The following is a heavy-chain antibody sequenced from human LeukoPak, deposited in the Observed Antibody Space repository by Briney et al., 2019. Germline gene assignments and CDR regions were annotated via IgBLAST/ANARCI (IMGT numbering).Heavy chain of an antibody. J-gene: IGHJ5*01. CDR3: ARSVPSLDYLFDS. Sequence: SATPVPSWTFACGFICGYFWTLVQAPPGEGVGLGGFIYNSGITNYNPSLKSRVTVSVDTSKNQFSLRLTSVTAADTAVYYCARSVPSLDYLFDSWGHGTLVTVSS. D-gene: IGHD4-11*01. CDR2: IYNSGIT. V-gene: IGHV4-59*08. CDR1: CGFICGYF.